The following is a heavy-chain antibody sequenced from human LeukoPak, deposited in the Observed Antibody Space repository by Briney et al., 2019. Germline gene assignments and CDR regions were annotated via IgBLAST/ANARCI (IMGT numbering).Heavy chain of an antibody. V-gene: IGHV1-2*04. CDR1: GYPFTTYD. J-gene: IGHJ4*02. Sequence: ASVKVSCKTSGYPFTTYDIHWVRQAPGQGLEWMGWINPFSGGTKYAQKFQGWVTMTRDTSISTAYMELSRLTSDDTAVYYCARGGYDLDYWGQETLVTVSS. CDR3: ARGGYDLDY. CDR2: INPFSGGT. D-gene: IGHD5-12*01.